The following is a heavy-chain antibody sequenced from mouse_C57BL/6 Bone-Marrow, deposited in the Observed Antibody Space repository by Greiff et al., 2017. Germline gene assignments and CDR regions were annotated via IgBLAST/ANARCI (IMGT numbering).Heavy chain of an antibody. Sequence: EVKLEESGGGLVQPGGSMKLSCAASGFTFSDAWMDWVRQSPEKGLEWVAEIRNKANNHATYYAESVKGRFNISRDDSKSSVYLQMNSLRASDTGIYYSTRDGSSSFDYWGQGTTLTVSS. J-gene: IGHJ2*01. CDR1: GFTFSDAW. V-gene: IGHV6-6*01. D-gene: IGHD1-1*01. CDR3: TRDGSSSFDY. CDR2: IRNKANNHAT.